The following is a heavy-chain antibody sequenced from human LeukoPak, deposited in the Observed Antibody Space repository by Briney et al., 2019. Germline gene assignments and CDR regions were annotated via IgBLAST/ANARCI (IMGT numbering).Heavy chain of an antibody. CDR1: GGSISTYY. D-gene: IGHD3-16*01. Sequence: PSETLSLTCTVSGGSISTYYWSWIRQPPGKGLEWIGYINYSGSTNYNPSLKSRVSISVDTSKNQFSLKLSSVTAADTAVYYCVILNGGNWGQGTLVTVSS. CDR3: VILNGGN. J-gene: IGHJ4*02. V-gene: IGHV4-59*08. CDR2: INYSGST.